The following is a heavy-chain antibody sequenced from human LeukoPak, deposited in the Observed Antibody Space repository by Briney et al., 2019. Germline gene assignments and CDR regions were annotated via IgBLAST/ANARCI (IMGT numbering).Heavy chain of an antibody. J-gene: IGHJ4*02. Sequence: GGSLRLSCAASGFTFDDYGMSWVRQAPGKGLEWVSGINWNGGSTGYADSVKGRFTISRDNAKNSLYLQMNSLRAEDTALYYCARKGYCSSTSCWDSDYWGQGTLVTVSS. V-gene: IGHV3-20*04. CDR3: ARKGYCSSTSCWDSDY. CDR2: INWNGGST. D-gene: IGHD2-2*01. CDR1: GFTFDDYG.